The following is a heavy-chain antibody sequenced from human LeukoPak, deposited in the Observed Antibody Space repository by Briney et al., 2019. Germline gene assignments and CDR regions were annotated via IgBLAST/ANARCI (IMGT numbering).Heavy chain of an antibody. D-gene: IGHD1-26*01. CDR1: GGSIRNYF. J-gene: IGHJ3*01. Sequence: SETLSLTCTVSGGSIRNYFWSWIRQPPGKGQEWIGYINYSGGTNYNPFLKSRVTISVDTSKNQFSLKLNSVTAADTAVYYCARDGGRYRNDAFDFWGQGTVVTVSS. CDR3: ARDGGRYRNDAFDF. V-gene: IGHV4-59*01. CDR2: INYSGGT.